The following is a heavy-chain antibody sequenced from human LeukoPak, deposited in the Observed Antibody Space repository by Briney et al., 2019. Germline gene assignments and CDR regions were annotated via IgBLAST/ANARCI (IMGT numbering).Heavy chain of an antibody. D-gene: IGHD6-13*01. CDR3: ARSRRTAGTDYYYMDV. CDR2: IKQDGSER. CDR1: GFTFSSYW. V-gene: IGHV3-7*01. J-gene: IGHJ6*03. Sequence: GGSLRLSCAASGFTFSSYWMSCVRRATGRGLEWVANIKQDGSERNYVDSVKGRVTISRDNAKNSLYLQMNSLRAEDTAVYYCARSRRTAGTDYYYMDVWGKGTTVTISS.